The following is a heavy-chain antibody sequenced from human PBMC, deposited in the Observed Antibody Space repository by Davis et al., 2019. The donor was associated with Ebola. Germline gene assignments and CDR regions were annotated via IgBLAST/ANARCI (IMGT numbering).Heavy chain of an antibody. CDR3: ARGRELLYYFDY. CDR2: IWYDGSNK. D-gene: IGHD1-26*01. V-gene: IGHV3-33*01. CDR1: GFTFSSYG. Sequence: PGGSLRLSCAASGFTFSSYGMHWVRQAPGKGLEWVAVIWYDGSNKYYADSVKGRFTISRDNSKNTLYLQMNSLRAEDTAVYYCARGRELLYYFDYWGQGTLVTVSS. J-gene: IGHJ4*02.